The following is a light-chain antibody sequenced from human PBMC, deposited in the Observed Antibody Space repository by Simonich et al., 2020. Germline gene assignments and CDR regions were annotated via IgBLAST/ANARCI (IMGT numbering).Light chain of an antibody. CDR1: QSLLHSNGYNY. CDR2: LGS. V-gene: IGKV2-28*01. J-gene: IGKJ2*01. Sequence: DIVMTQSPLSLPVTPGEPASISCRSSQSLLHSNGYNYLDWYLQTPGQSPQLLIYLGSNRAAGVPDRFRGSGSGTDFTLKISRVEAEDVGVYYCMQALQTPYTLGQGTKLEIK. CDR3: MQALQTPYT.